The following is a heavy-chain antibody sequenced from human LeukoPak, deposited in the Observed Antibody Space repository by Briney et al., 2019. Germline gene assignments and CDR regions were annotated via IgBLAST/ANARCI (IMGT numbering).Heavy chain of an antibody. J-gene: IGHJ4*02. CDR3: ARDGGTAAAGELDY. V-gene: IGHV4-39*07. CDR2: INYSGNT. D-gene: IGHD6-13*01. Sequence: DTLSLTCTVSGGSIGIYYWGWIRHPPGGGPEWLGIINYSGNTYYNQSLKSRVTISVDKPKNQFYLKVSSVTAADTAMYYCARDGGTAAAGELDYWGQGTLVTVSS. CDR1: GGSIGIYY.